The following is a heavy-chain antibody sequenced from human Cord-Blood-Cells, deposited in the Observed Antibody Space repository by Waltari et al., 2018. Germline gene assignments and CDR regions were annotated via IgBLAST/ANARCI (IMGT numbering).Heavy chain of an antibody. V-gene: IGHV3-33*01. CDR2: IWYDGSNK. Sequence: VQLVESGGGVVQPGRSLRLSCAAYGFIFSSYGLHWVRQAPGKGLEWVAVIWYDGSNKYYADSVKGRFTISRDNSKNTLYLQMNSLRAEDTAVYYCARGGSSGWYYWGQGTLVTVSS. CDR1: GFIFSSYG. CDR3: ARGGSSGWYY. J-gene: IGHJ4*02. D-gene: IGHD6-19*01.